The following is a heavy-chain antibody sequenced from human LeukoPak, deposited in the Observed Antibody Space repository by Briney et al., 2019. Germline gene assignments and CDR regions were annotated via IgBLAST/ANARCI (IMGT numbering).Heavy chain of an antibody. Sequence: ASVKVSCKASGYSFTGYFMQWVRQAPGQGLEWMGWINPNSGDTNYAQKLQGRVTMTTDTSTSTAYMELRSLRSDDTAVYYCARDGSSSDLNWFDPWGQGTLVTVSS. J-gene: IGHJ5*02. CDR3: ARDGSSSDLNWFDP. CDR2: INPNSGDT. D-gene: IGHD6-6*01. V-gene: IGHV1-2*02. CDR1: GYSFTGYF.